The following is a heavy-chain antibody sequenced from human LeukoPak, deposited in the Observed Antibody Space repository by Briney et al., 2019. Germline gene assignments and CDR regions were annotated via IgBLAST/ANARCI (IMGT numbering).Heavy chain of an antibody. CDR3: ARGGARDIWYFAY. J-gene: IGHJ4*02. D-gene: IGHD2-21*01. CDR2: VRYDGRDK. V-gene: IGHV3-30*02. CDR1: GFTFSAYG. Sequence: GGSLRLSCEVSGFTFSAYGIHWVRQSPGKGLEWVVFVRYDGRDKFYADSVKGRFIVSKDNSRTTLQLQMNSLRSEDTAVYFCARGGARDIWYFAYWGQGIRVTVSS.